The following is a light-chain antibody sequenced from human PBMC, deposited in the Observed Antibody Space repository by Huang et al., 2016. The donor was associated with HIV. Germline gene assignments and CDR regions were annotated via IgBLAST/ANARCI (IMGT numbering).Light chain of an antibody. CDR2: GSS. J-gene: IGKJ2*01. CDR1: QAISYY. V-gene: IGKV1-27*01. Sequence: DIQMTQSPSSLSASVGDRVKITCRASQAISYYLAWYQQKPGKIPKLLISGSSTLHSGVPSRFSGSGSGTDFALTISGLQPEDVATYFCQKYDMAPYTFGQGTKLDIK. CDR3: QKYDMAPYT.